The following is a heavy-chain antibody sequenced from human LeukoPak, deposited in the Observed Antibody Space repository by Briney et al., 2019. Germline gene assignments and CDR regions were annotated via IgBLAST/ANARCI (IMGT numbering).Heavy chain of an antibody. Sequence: PGGSLRLSCAASGFTSSSYSMNWVRQAPGKGLEWVSSISSSSSYIYYADSVKGRFTISRDNAKNSLYLQMNSLRAEDTAVYYCARGQHPTYYYDSSGYYPDAFDIWGQGTMVTVSS. CDR2: ISSSSSYI. CDR1: GFTSSSYS. V-gene: IGHV3-21*01. CDR3: ARGQHPTYYYDSSGYYPDAFDI. D-gene: IGHD3-22*01. J-gene: IGHJ3*02.